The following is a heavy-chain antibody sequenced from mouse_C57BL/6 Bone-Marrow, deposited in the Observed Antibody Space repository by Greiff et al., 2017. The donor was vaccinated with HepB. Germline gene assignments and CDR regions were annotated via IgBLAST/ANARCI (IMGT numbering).Heavy chain of an antibody. D-gene: IGHD1-1*01. Sequence: EVQLVESGGGLVKPGGSLKLSCAASGFTFSDYGMHWVRQAPEKGLEWVAYISSGSSTIYYADTVKGRFTISRDNAKNTLFLQMTSLRSEDTAMYYCARRGFITTVVATRYAMDYWGQGTSVTVSS. V-gene: IGHV5-17*01. CDR2: ISSGSSTI. CDR1: GFTFSDYG. J-gene: IGHJ4*01. CDR3: ARRGFITTVVATRYAMDY.